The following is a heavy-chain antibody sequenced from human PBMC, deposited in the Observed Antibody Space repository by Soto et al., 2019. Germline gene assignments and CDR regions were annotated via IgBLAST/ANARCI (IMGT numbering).Heavy chain of an antibody. CDR3: ARDKDGLAVGRNYYHILAV. D-gene: IGHD6-19*01. CDR1: GGTFSNSA. CDR2: IMPIFRTP. J-gene: IGHJ6*02. Sequence: QVQLEQSGAEVKKPGSSVKVSCKASGGTFSNSAISWVRQAPGQGLEWMGGIMPIFRTPDYAQKFQGRVTITADEDTTRACMELSGLRSDETAGYYCARDKDGLAVGRNYYHILAVGGQGTTVTVSS. V-gene: IGHV1-69*12.